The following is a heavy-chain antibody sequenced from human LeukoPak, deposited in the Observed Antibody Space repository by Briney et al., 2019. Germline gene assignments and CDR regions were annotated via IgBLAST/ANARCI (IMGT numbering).Heavy chain of an antibody. J-gene: IGHJ4*02. Sequence: ASVKVSCKASGYTFTGYYMHWVRQAPGQGLEWMGWINPNSGGTNYAQKFQGWVTMTRDTSISTAYMELSRLRSGDTAVYYCARRYCSGGSCYLDYWGQGTLVTVSS. CDR1: GYTFTGYY. CDR2: INPNSGGT. CDR3: ARRYCSGGSCYLDY. V-gene: IGHV1-2*04. D-gene: IGHD2-15*01.